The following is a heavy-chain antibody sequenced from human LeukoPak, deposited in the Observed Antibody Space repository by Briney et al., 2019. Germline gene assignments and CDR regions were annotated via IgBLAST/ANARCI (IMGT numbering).Heavy chain of an antibody. CDR3: ASACSSSPTPSDY. V-gene: IGHV1-2*02. J-gene: IGHJ4*02. Sequence: ASVKVSCKASGYTFTGYYMHWVRQAPGQGLEWMGWINPNSGGTNYAQKFQGRVTMTRDTSISTAYMELSRLRSDDTAVYYCASACSSSPTPSDYWGQGTLVTVSS. D-gene: IGHD6-6*01. CDR2: INPNSGGT. CDR1: GYTFTGYY.